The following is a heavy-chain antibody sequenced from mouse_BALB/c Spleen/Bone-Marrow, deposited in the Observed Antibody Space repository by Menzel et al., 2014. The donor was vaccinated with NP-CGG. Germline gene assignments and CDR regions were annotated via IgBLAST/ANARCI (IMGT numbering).Heavy chain of an antibody. Sequence: QVQLKDSGAELGGPGGSVKISCKGSGSTFTDYSISWVEQSPSKSLGWIGLISGYYGDAIYNQKFKGKATMTVDKSSSTAYMDLARLTSEDSAIYYCARSGKVRNAMDYWGQGTSVTVSS. CDR2: ISGYYGDA. J-gene: IGHJ4*01. V-gene: IGHV1-67*01. CDR3: ARSGKVRNAMDY. D-gene: IGHD2-14*01. CDR1: GSTFTDYS.